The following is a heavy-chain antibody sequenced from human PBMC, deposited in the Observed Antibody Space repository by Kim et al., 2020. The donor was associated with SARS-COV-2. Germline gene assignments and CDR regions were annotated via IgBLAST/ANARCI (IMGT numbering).Heavy chain of an antibody. D-gene: IGHD3-16*02. CDR3: AGVGYDYVWGSYRDYYYYYGMDV. CDR2: ISSSSSYT. V-gene: IGHV3-11*05. J-gene: IGHJ6*02. Sequence: GGSLRLSCAASGFTFSDYYMSWIRQAPGKGLEWVSYISSSSSYTNYADSVKGRFTISRDNAKNSLYLQMNSLRAEDTAVYYCAGVGYDYVWGSYRDYYYYYGMDVWGQGTTVTVS. CDR1: GFTFSDYY.